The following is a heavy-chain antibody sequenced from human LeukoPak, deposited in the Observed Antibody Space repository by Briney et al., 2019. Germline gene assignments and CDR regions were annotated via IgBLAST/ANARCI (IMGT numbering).Heavy chain of an antibody. D-gene: IGHD6-19*01. J-gene: IGHJ4*02. Sequence: ASVKVSCKASGYTFTSYGISWVRQAPGQGFEWMGWISAYNGNTNYAQELQGRVTMTTDTSTSTAYMELRSLRSDDTAVYYCARVPYSSGWYAVREGYFDYWGQGTLVTVSS. V-gene: IGHV1-18*01. CDR2: ISAYNGNT. CDR1: GYTFTSYG. CDR3: ARVPYSSGWYAVREGYFDY.